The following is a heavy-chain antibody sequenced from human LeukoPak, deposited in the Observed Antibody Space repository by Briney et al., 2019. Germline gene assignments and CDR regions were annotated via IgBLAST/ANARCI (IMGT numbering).Heavy chain of an antibody. V-gene: IGHV3-23*01. CDR1: GFTFSSYA. Sequence: PGGSLGLSCAASGFTFSSYAMSWVRQAPGKGLEWVSAISGSGSSTYYADSVKGRFTISRDNSKNTLYLQMNSLRAEDTAVYYCAIRQYYFDYWGQGTLVTVSS. CDR2: ISGSGSST. D-gene: IGHD6-19*01. J-gene: IGHJ4*02. CDR3: AIRQYYFDY.